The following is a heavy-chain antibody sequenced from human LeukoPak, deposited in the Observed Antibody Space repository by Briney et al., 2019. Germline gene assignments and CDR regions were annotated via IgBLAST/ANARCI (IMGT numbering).Heavy chain of an antibody. CDR1: GYTFTGYY. V-gene: IGHV1-2*02. CDR2: INPNSGGT. Sequence: ASVKVSCKASGYTFTGYYTHWVRQAPGQGLEWMGWINPNSGGTNYAQKLQGRVTMTRDTSISTAYMELSRLRSDDTAVYYCARGTYYYDSSGPESSYYYMDVWGKGTTVTVSS. CDR3: ARGTYYYDSSGPESSYYYMDV. D-gene: IGHD3-22*01. J-gene: IGHJ6*03.